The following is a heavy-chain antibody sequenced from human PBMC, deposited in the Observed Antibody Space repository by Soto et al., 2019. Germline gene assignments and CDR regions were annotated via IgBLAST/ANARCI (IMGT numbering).Heavy chain of an antibody. J-gene: IGHJ3*02. CDR2: ISGSGGST. Sequence: PGGSLRLSCAASGFTFSSYAMSWVRQAPGKGLEWVSAISGSGGSTYYADSVKGRFTISRDNSKNTLYLQMNSLRAEDTAVYYCAKDFRRDGYNFNAFDIWGQGTMVTVSS. V-gene: IGHV3-23*01. D-gene: IGHD5-12*01. CDR3: AKDFRRDGYNFNAFDI. CDR1: GFTFSSYA.